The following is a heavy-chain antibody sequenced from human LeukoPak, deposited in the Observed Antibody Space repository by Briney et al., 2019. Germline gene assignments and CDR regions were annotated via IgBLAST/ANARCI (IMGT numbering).Heavy chain of an antibody. D-gene: IGHD3-22*01. V-gene: IGHV3-49*04. Sequence: PGRSLRLSCTAPGFTFGDYAMSWVRQAPGEGLEWVGFIRSKAYGGTTEYAASVKGRFTISRDDSKSIAYLQMNSLKTEDTAVYYCTRDRQYYDSSGYYPRGDWFDPWGQGTLVTVSS. CDR2: IRSKAYGGTT. CDR3: TRDRQYYDSSGYYPRGDWFDP. J-gene: IGHJ5*02. CDR1: GFTFGDYA.